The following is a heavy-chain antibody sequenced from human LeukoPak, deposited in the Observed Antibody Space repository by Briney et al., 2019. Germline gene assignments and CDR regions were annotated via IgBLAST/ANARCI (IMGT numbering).Heavy chain of an antibody. D-gene: IGHD1-20*01. J-gene: IGHJ3*01. CDR2: INWNGRSI. CDR3: ARAYGKWNDVYFYAFDL. CDR1: RFTFDEYG. V-gene: IGHV3-20*04. Sequence: GGSLRLSCAASRFTFDEYGMSWVRQTAEKGLEWVSGINWNGRSIGYADSVKGRFTVSRDNAKSSLYLQMNSLRAEDTALYYCARAYGKWNDVYFYAFDLWGQGTMVTVSS.